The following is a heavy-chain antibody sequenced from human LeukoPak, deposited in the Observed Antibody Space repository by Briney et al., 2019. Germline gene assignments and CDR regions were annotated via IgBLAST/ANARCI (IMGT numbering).Heavy chain of an antibody. Sequence: GESLKISCKGSGYSFTSYWIGWVRQMPGKGLEWMGIIYPGDSDTRYSPSFQGQVTISADKSISTAYLQWSSLKASDTAMYYCASHPSIVGATDDAFDIWGQGTMVTVSS. CDR3: ASHPSIVGATDDAFDI. D-gene: IGHD1-26*01. V-gene: IGHV5-51*01. CDR1: GYSFTSYW. CDR2: IYPGDSDT. J-gene: IGHJ3*02.